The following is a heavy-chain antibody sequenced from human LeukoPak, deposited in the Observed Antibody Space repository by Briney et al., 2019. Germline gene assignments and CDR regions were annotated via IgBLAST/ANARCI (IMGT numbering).Heavy chain of an antibody. Sequence: SVKVSCKASRGTFSSYAISWVRQTPGQGLEWMGRIITIFGTANYAHRLQGRVTITTDKSTRAAYMEVRSVRSEDTAVYYCARGLGDDILTGYYNFDYWGQGTLVTVSS. CDR2: IITIFGTA. CDR3: ARGLGDDILTGYYNFDY. V-gene: IGHV1-69*05. J-gene: IGHJ4*02. CDR1: RGTFSSYA. D-gene: IGHD3-9*01.